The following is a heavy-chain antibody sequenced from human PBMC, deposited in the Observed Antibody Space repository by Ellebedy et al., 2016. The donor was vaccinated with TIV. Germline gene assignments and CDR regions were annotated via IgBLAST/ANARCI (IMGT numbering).Heavy chain of an antibody. CDR1: GFTFSSYW. Sequence: GESLKISCAASGFTFSSYWMTWVRQAPGKGLEWVAHIKQDGSEKYYVDSVKGRFTISRDNAENSLYLQMNSLRAEETAVYYCARRGLAAGGTLLYYWGQGTLVTVSS. CDR3: ARRGLAAGGTLLYY. V-gene: IGHV3-7*03. D-gene: IGHD6-13*01. J-gene: IGHJ4*02. CDR2: IKQDGSEK.